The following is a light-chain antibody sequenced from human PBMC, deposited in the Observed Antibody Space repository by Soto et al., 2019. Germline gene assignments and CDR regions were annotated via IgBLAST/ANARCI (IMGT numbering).Light chain of an antibody. CDR2: GAS. J-gene: IGKJ1*01. CDR1: QSVSDR. CDR3: QQYGSFPGT. Sequence: EIELKQSPSTLSVSLGERVTISCRASQSVSDRLAWYQQKPGQAPRLLIYGASSRATGIPARFSGRESGAEFTLTISSLQSEDFAVYYCQQYGSFPGTFGQGTKVDIK. V-gene: IGKV3D-15*01.